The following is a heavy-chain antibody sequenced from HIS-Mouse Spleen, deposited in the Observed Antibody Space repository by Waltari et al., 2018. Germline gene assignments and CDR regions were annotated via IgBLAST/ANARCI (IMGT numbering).Heavy chain of an antibody. J-gene: IGHJ3*02. V-gene: IGHV4-4*07. CDR1: GGSISRYY. CDR2: IYTSGST. CDR3: ARDFHDFWSGYYGGDKKHDAFDI. D-gene: IGHD3-3*01. Sequence: QVQLQESGPGLVKPSETLSLTCTGSGGSISRYYWRWIRQPAGKGREWIGRIYTSGSTNYNPSLKSRVTMSVDTSKNQFSLKLSSVTAADTAVYYCARDFHDFWSGYYGGDKKHDAFDIWGQGTMVTVSS.